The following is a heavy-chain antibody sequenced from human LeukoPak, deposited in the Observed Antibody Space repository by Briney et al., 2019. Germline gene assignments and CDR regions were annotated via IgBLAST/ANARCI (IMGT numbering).Heavy chain of an antibody. CDR3: ADYYDSSGYYFDY. CDR1: GFTFSSYA. Sequence: GGSLRLSCAASGFTFSSYAMSWGRQAPGKGLDWVSAISGSGGSTYYADSVKGRFTISRDNSKNTLYLQMNSLRAEDTAVYYCADYYDSSGYYFDYWGQGTLVTVSS. D-gene: IGHD3-22*01. V-gene: IGHV3-23*01. J-gene: IGHJ4*02. CDR2: ISGSGGST.